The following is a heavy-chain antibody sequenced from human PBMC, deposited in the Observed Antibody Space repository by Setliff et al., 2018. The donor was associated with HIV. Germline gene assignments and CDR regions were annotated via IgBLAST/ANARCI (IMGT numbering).Heavy chain of an antibody. CDR1: GGSISTGVYY. D-gene: IGHD6-13*01. CDR2: ISASGST. V-gene: IGHV4-61*02. CDR3: ARVYSRSWFFFDH. J-gene: IGHJ4*02. Sequence: LSLTCTVSGGSISTGVYYWSWIRQPADKALEWIGRISASGSTNYNPSLESRVTLSIDTSNNQFSLKLTSVTAADTAVYYCARVYSRSWFFFDHWGQGILVTVSS.